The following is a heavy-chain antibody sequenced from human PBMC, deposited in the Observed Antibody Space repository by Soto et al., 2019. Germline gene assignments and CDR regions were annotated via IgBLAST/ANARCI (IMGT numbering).Heavy chain of an antibody. Sequence: QLQLQESGPGLVKPSETLSLTCAVTGASITRGGFHWGWIRQSPGQGLEWIGSLYSGSTYYNPSLKSRVTISADTSKNDFSLRLTSVTAADTAVYYCARRGSGHTFDYWFQGTLVTVSS. CDR3: ARRGSGHTFDY. D-gene: IGHD3-10*01. V-gene: IGHV4-39*02. CDR1: GASITRGGFH. J-gene: IGHJ4*02. CDR2: LYSGST.